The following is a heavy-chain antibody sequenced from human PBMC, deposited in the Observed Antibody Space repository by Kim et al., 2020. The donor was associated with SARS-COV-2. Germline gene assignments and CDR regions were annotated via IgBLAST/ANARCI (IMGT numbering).Heavy chain of an antibody. Sequence: GESLKISCKGSGYSFTSYWIGWVRQMPGKGLEWMGIIYPGDSDTRYSPSFQGQVTISADKSISTAYLQWSSLKASDTAMYYCARHGRAFHYYYGSGSFSPIDYWGRGTLVTVSS. D-gene: IGHD3-10*01. CDR1: GYSFTSYW. CDR2: IYPGDSDT. V-gene: IGHV5-51*01. CDR3: ARHGRAFHYYYGSGSFSPIDY. J-gene: IGHJ4*02.